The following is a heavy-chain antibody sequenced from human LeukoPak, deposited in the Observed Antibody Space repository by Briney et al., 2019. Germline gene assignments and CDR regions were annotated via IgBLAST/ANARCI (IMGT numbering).Heavy chain of an antibody. D-gene: IGHD6-19*01. Sequence: GGSLRLSCAGSGFTFSSYWMHWVRQAPGKGLVWVSRISTDASSTTYADSVKGRFTISRDNAKNSLYLQMNSLRAEDTAVYYCAREGSSGWYFDYWGQGTLVTVSS. CDR1: GFTFSSYW. V-gene: IGHV3-74*01. J-gene: IGHJ4*02. CDR3: AREGSSGWYFDY. CDR2: ISTDASST.